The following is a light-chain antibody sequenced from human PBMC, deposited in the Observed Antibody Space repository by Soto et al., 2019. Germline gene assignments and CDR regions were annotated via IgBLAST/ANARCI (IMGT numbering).Light chain of an antibody. CDR1: QSVRSNY. V-gene: IGKV3-20*01. CDR3: QQQGT. CDR2: GAS. J-gene: IGKJ1*01. Sequence: EIVLTQSPGTLSLSPGERVTLSCRASQSVRSNYLAWYQQKPGQAPRLLIYGASSRATGIPDRFSGSGSGTDFTLTISRLEPEDFAVYYCQQQGTFGQGTKVEIK.